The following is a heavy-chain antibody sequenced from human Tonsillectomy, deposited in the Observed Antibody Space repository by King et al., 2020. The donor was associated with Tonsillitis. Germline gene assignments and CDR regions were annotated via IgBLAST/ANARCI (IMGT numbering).Heavy chain of an antibody. CDR2: IIPIFGTA. D-gene: IGHD4-17*01. J-gene: IGHJ6*02. Sequence: AQLVQSGAEVKKPGSSVKVSCKASGATFSSYAIGWVRQAPGQGLEWMGGIIPIFGTAKYAQKFQGRVTITADESTSTAYMEVSSLRSEDTAVYYCARESLKDDYGDWGLGIDYYYGMDVWGQGTTVTVSS. CDR1: GATFSSYA. CDR3: ARESLKDDYGDWGLGIDYYYGMDV. V-gene: IGHV1-69*01.